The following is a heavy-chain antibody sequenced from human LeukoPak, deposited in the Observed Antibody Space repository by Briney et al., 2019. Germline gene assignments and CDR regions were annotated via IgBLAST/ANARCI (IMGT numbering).Heavy chain of an antibody. CDR2: IWYDGSNK. CDR1: GFTFSSYG. CDR3: AKDEYYDILTGYYKRSAFDI. V-gene: IGHV3-30*02. Sequence: EGSLRLSCAASGFTFSSYGMHWVRQAPGKGLEWVAVIWYDGSNKYYADSVKGRFTISRDNSKNTLYLQMNSLRAEDTAVYYCAKDEYYDILTGYYKRSAFDIWGQGTMVTVSS. J-gene: IGHJ3*02. D-gene: IGHD3-9*01.